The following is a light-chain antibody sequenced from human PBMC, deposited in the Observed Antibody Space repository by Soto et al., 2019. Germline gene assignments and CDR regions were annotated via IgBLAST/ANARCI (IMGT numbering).Light chain of an antibody. CDR3: SSYTSGSYV. V-gene: IGLV2-14*01. Sequence: QSALTQPASVSGSPGQSITISCTGTSSDVGGYNYVSWYQQHPGKAPKLMIYAVNNRPSGVSDRFSGSKSGNTASLTISGLQGEDEADYYCSSYTSGSYVFGTGTRSPS. J-gene: IGLJ1*01. CDR2: AVN. CDR1: SSDVGGYNY.